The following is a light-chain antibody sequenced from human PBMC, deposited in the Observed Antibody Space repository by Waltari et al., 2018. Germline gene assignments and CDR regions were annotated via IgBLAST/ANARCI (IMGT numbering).Light chain of an antibody. CDR2: EDI. V-gene: IGLV6-57*02. J-gene: IGLJ3*02. Sequence: NFLLTQPHSVSQSPGQTATISCTGRGGNVPHNYVQWSQQRPGSAPTTVIFEDIHRPSGVPSRFSGSIDRSSNSASLTISGLKTEDEAVYYCQSRRVFGGGTKLTVL. CDR3: QSRRV. CDR1: GGNVPHNY.